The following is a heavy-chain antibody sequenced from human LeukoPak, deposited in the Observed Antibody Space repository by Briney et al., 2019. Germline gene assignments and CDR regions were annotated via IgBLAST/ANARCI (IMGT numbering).Heavy chain of an antibody. CDR2: VWYVGSEK. J-gene: IGHJ3*02. CDR3: ARGGEYSTSWDDTFDI. D-gene: IGHD2-2*01. Sequence: PGGSLRLSCAASGFIFSSYGMHWVRQAPGKGLEWVAVVWYVGSEKYYADSVKGRFTISRDNSKNTLYLDMNSLRTEDTALYYCARGGEYSTSWDDTFDIWGQGTMVTVSS. V-gene: IGHV3-33*08. CDR1: GFIFSSYG.